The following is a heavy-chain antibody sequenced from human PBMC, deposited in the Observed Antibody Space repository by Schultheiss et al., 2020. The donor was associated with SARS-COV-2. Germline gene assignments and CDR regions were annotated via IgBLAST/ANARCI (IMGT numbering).Heavy chain of an antibody. CDR3: ARGDANAWYWGDY. D-gene: IGHD2-8*02. CDR1: GFTFSAFA. Sequence: GESLKISCAASGFTFSAFAMSWVRQAPGKRLEWVSVMYSGGNKYYGDSVKDRFIISRDRSKNTLYLQMNSLRVDDTAVYYCARGDANAWYWGDYWGPGTLVTVSS. CDR2: MYSGGNK. J-gene: IGHJ4*02. V-gene: IGHV3-23*03.